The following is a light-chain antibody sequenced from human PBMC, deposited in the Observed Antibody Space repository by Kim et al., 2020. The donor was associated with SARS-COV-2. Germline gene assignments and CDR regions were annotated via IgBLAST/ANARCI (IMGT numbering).Light chain of an antibody. CDR3: QQTDTFPYT. CDR2: ASS. CDR1: QFVSSS. J-gene: IGKJ2*01. V-gene: IGKV1-12*01. Sequence: SAFLGERVTISCRASQFVSSSVAWYQQKPGKAPKLLLYASSSLRSGVSPRFSGSGSGTDFTLTITNVQPEDFATYYCQQTDTFPYTFGQGTKLEIK.